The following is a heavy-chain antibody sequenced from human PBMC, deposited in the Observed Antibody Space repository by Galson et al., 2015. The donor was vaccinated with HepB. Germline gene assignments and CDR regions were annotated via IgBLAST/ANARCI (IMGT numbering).Heavy chain of an antibody. CDR3: TAAVPVGATSFDY. CDR2: IRSKAYGGTT. CDR1: GFTFSNAW. Sequence: SLRLSCAASGFTFSNAWMSWFRQAPGKGLGWVGFIRSKAYGGTTEYAASVKGRFTISRDDSKSIAYLQMNSLKTEDTAVYYCTAAVPVGATSFDYWRQGTLVTVSS. V-gene: IGHV3-49*03. D-gene: IGHD1-26*01. J-gene: IGHJ4*02.